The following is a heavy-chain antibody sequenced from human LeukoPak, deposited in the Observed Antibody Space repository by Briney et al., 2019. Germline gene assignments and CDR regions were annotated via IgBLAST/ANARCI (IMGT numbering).Heavy chain of an antibody. CDR1: GGSISSYC. V-gene: IGHV4-4*07. CDR2: IYTSGST. D-gene: IGHD1-26*01. Sequence: SETLSLTCTVSGGSISSYCWSWIRQPAGKGLEWIGRIYTSGSTNYNPSLKSRVTVSVDTSKNQFSLKLSSVTAADTAVYYCVKGHLVWELGDYFDYWGQGTLVTVSS. CDR3: VKGHLVWELGDYFDY. J-gene: IGHJ4*02.